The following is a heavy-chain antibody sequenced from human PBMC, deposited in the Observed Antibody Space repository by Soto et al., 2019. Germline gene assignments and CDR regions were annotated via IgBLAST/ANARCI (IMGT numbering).Heavy chain of an antibody. V-gene: IGHV3-23*01. Sequence: EVQLLESGGGLVQPGGSLRLSCAASGFTFSSNAMRWVRQAPGKGLEWVSGIGSGGDTYYADSVKGRFTISRDNSKNTVYLQMNSLRPEDTAIYYCAKREEKFSFEYWGQGTLVTVSS. CDR2: IGSGGDT. J-gene: IGHJ4*02. CDR3: AKREEKFSFEY. D-gene: IGHD1-26*01. CDR1: GFTFSSNA.